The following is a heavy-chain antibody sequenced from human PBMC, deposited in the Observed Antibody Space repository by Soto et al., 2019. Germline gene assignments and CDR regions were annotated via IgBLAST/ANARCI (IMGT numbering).Heavy chain of an antibody. V-gene: IGHV4-39*01. CDR2: IYYSGST. Sequence: SETLSLTCTVSGGSISSSSYYWGWIRQPPGEGLEWIGSIYYSGSTYYNPSLKSRVTISVDTSKNQFSLKLSSVTAADTAVYYCARRTWIQLWKDAFDIWGQGTMVTVSS. J-gene: IGHJ3*02. CDR3: ARRTWIQLWKDAFDI. CDR1: GGSISSSSYY. D-gene: IGHD5-18*01.